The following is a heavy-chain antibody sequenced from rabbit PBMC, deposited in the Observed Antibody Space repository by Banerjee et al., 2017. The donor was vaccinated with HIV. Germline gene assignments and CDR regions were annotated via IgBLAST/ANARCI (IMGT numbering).Heavy chain of an antibody. CDR1: GFSFSSGYD. J-gene: IGHJ4*01. CDR2: IYASSGNT. D-gene: IGHD4-2*01. V-gene: IGHV1S40*01. Sequence: QSLEESGGDLVKPGASLTLTCTASGFSFSSGYDMCWVRQAPGKGLEWIACIYASSGNTYYASWAKGRFTISKASSTTVTLQMTSLTAADTTTYFCARTAGFAGLGDFYFNLWGQGTLVTVS. CDR3: ARTAGFAGLGDFYFNL.